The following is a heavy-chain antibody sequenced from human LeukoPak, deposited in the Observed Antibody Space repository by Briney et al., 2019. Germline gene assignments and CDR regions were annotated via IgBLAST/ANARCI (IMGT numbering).Heavy chain of an antibody. CDR3: ARHARYLYSGYNPVDY. Sequence: PSETLSLTCTVSGGSISSYYWGWIRQPAGKGLEWIGRIYTSGSTNYNPSLKSRVTMSVDTSKNQFSLKLSSVTAADTAVYYCARHARYLYSGYNPVDYWGQGTLVTVSS. V-gene: IGHV4-4*07. CDR1: GGSISSYY. J-gene: IGHJ4*02. D-gene: IGHD5-12*01. CDR2: IYTSGST.